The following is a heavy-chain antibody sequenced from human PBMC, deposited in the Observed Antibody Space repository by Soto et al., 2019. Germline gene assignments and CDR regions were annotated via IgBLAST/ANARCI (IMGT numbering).Heavy chain of an antibody. Sequence: EVQLLESGGGLVQPGGSLRLSCAASGFSFGSYAMTWVRQAPGKGLEWVSSIGGYGHTTHYAEFVQGRFIISRDDSEKTMDIQMNSLRVEDTAVYYCVKGGPTVIYFDHWGQGRLVSVSS. CDR2: IGGYGHTT. V-gene: IGHV3-23*01. CDR1: GFSFGSYA. J-gene: IGHJ4*02. D-gene: IGHD4-17*01. CDR3: VKGGPTVIYFDH.